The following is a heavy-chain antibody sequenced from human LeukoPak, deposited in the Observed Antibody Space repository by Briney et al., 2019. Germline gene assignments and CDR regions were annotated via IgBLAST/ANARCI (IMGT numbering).Heavy chain of an antibody. CDR2: TYHGGTT. CDR3: ARGSGDWTYYFDY. J-gene: IGHJ4*02. V-gene: IGHV4-38-2*02. CDR1: GYSISSGYL. D-gene: IGHD2-21*02. Sequence: SETLSLTCTVSGYSISSGYLWGWMRQPPGKGLEWIGSTYHGGTTYSNPSLKSRVIISEDTSKNQFSLKLSSVTAADTAVYYCARGSGDWTYYFDYWGQGTLVTVSS.